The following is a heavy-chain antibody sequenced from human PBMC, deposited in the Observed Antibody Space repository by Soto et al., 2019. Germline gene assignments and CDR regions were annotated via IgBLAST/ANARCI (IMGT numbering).Heavy chain of an antibody. CDR2: INPSGGST. CDR3: ARLRASGASSYYYGMDV. CDR1: GYTFTSYY. V-gene: IGHV1-46*01. Sequence: ASVKVSCNASGYTFTSYYMHWVRHAPGQGLEWMGIINPSGGSTSYAQKFQGRVTMTSDTSTSTVYMELSSLRSEDTAVYYCARLRASGASSYYYGMDVWGQGTTVTVSS. D-gene: IGHD3-10*01. J-gene: IGHJ6*02.